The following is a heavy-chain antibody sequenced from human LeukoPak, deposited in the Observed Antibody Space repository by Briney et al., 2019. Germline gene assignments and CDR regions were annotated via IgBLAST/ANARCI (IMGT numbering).Heavy chain of an antibody. J-gene: IGHJ4*02. CDR2: IYYSGTT. D-gene: IGHD6-19*01. Sequence: PSETLSLTCTVSGGSISGYRWSWIRQPPGKRLEWIGYIYYSGTTNYNPSLKSRVTISVDTSKNQFSLKLSSVTAADTAVYYCARRSFSAVAGAFDYWGQGTLVTVSS. V-gene: IGHV4-59*08. CDR1: GGSISGYR. CDR3: ARRSFSAVAGAFDY.